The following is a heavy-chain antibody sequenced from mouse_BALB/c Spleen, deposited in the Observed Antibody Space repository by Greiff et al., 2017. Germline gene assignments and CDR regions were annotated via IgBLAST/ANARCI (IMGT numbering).Heavy chain of an antibody. CDR3: ARGLYGAYAMDY. Sequence: EVHLVESGGGLVQPGGSLRLSCATSGFTFTDYYMSWVRQPPGKALEWLGFIRNKANGYTTEYSASVKGRFTISRDNSQSILYLQMNTLRAEDSATYYCARGLYGAYAMDYWGQGTSVTVSS. V-gene: IGHV7-3*02. CDR1: GFTFTDYY. J-gene: IGHJ4*01. D-gene: IGHD1-2*01. CDR2: IRNKANGYTT.